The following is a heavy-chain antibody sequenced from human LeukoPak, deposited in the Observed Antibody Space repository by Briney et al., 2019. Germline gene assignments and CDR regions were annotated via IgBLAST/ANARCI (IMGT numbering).Heavy chain of an antibody. V-gene: IGHV3-7*03. CDR3: ARDRGAAAGN. J-gene: IGHJ4*02. D-gene: IGHD6-13*01. CDR1: GFPFSSYW. CDR2: IKQDGSKK. Sequence: GGSLRLSCVASGFPFSSYWMTWVRQAPGKGLEWVANIKQDGSKKSYVDSVKGRFTISRDNAKNSLYLQMDSLRAEDTAMYYCARDRGAAAGNWGQGTLVTVSS.